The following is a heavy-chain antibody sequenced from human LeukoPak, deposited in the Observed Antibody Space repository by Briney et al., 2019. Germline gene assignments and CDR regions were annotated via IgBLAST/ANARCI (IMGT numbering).Heavy chain of an antibody. CDR2: ISTYNGNT. CDR3: ARTQWLEDAFDS. J-gene: IGHJ3*01. Sequence: GASVKVSCKASDDTFSNYGISWVRQAPGQGLEWMGWISTYNGNTHYAQKFQGRVTMTTDTSTNIAYLELRDLRSDDTAVYYCARTQWLEDAFDSWGQGTVVTVSS. V-gene: IGHV1-18*01. D-gene: IGHD6-19*01. CDR1: DDTFSNYG.